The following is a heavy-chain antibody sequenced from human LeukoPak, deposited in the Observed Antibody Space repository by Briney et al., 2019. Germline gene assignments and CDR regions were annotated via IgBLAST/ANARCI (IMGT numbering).Heavy chain of an antibody. CDR1: GGTFSSYA. Sequence: SVKVSRKASGGTFSSYAISWVRQAPGQGLEWMGRIIPIFGIANYAQKFQGRVTITADKSTSTAYMELSSLRSEDTAVYYCARDGTRLDCSGGSCEYYFDYWGQGTLVTVSS. D-gene: IGHD2-15*01. CDR3: ARDGTRLDCSGGSCEYYFDY. J-gene: IGHJ4*02. CDR2: IIPIFGIA. V-gene: IGHV1-69*04.